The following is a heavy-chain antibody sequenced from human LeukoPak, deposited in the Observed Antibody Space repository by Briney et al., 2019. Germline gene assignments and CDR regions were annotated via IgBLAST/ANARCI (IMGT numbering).Heavy chain of an antibody. CDR2: IYTSGST. J-gene: IGHJ6*03. D-gene: IGHD6-19*01. CDR1: GGSISSSNW. CDR3: ARATSHSSGWYSYYYYYMDV. V-gene: IGHV4-4*02. Sequence: PSETLSLTCAVSGGSISSSNWWSWVRQPPGKGLEWIGRIYTSGSTNYNPSLKSRVTISVDTSRNQFSLKLSSVTAADTAVYYCARATSHSSGWYSYYYYYMDVWGKGTTVTVSS.